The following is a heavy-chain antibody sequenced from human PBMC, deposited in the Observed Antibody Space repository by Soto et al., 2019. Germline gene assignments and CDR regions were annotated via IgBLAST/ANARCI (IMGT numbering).Heavy chain of an antibody. CDR2: IKSKTDGGTT. J-gene: IGHJ6*02. CDR3: TTWPHYDFWSGSYYGMDV. V-gene: IGHV3-15*07. CDR1: GFTFSNAW. Sequence: PGGSLRLSCAASGFTFSNAWMNWVRQAPGKGLEWVGRIKSKTDGGTTDYAAPVKGRFTISRDDSKNTLYLQMSSLKTEDTAVYYCTTWPHYDFWSGSYYGMDVWGQGTTVTVSS. D-gene: IGHD3-3*01.